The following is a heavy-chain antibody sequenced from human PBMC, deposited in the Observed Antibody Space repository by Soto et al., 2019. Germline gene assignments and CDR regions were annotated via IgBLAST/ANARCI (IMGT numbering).Heavy chain of an antibody. J-gene: IGHJ1*01. V-gene: IGHV3-48*03. CDR2: ISSSGSSI. Sequence: GGSLRLSCAASGFTFSTYEMNWVRQAPGKGLEWISYISSSGSSIYYADSVKGRFTISRDNAWNSLHLQMNSLRVEDTAVYYYARDGYDSSGDSEYFQYWGPVTLFTVSS. CDR3: ARDGYDSSGDSEYFQY. D-gene: IGHD3-22*01. CDR1: GFTFSTYE.